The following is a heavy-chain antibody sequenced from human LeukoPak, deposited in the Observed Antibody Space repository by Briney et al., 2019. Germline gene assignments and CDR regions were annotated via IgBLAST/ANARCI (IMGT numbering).Heavy chain of an antibody. CDR2: INSDGSST. V-gene: IGHV3-74*01. J-gene: IGHJ6*03. CDR1: GFTFSSYW. Sequence: GGSLRLSCAASGFTFSSYWMHWVRQAPGKGLGWVSRINSDGSSTNYADSVKGRFTISRDNAKNTLYLQMNSLRAEDTAVYYCARVFVRSSTSKGSYYYYMDVWGKGTTVTVSS. CDR3: ARVFVRSSTSKGSYYYYMDV. D-gene: IGHD2-2*01.